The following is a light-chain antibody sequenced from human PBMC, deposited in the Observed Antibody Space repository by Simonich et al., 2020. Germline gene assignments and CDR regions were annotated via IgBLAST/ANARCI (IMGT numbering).Light chain of an antibody. CDR2: EDS. CDR1: ALPKKY. CDR3: YSTDSSGNHRV. V-gene: IGLV3-10*01. Sequence: SYELTQPPSVSVSPGQTARITCSGEALPKKYAYWYQQKSGQAPVLVIYEDSKRPSGIPERFSGSSSWTMATLTISGAQVEDEADYYCYSTDSSGNHRVFGGGTKLTVL. J-gene: IGLJ3*02.